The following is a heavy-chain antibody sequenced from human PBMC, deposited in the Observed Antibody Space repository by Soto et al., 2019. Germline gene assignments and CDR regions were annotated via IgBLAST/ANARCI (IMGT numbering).Heavy chain of an antibody. D-gene: IGHD3-10*01. CDR1: GFTFSSYA. CDR3: APSGGGGETTFDY. V-gene: IGHV3-30-3*01. CDR2: ISYDGSNK. J-gene: IGHJ4*02. Sequence: QVQLVESGGGVVQPGRSLRLSCAASGFTFSSYAMHWVRQAPGKGLEWVAVISYDGSNKYYADSVKGRFTISRDNSKNTLYLQMNSLRADATAVEYCAPSGGGGETTFDYWGQGTLVTVSS.